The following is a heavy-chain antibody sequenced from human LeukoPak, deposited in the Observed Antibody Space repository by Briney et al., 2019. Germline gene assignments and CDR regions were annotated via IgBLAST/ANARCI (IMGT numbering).Heavy chain of an antibody. Sequence: SQTLSLTCAVSGGSISSGGYSWSWIRQPPGKGLEWIGYIYYSGSTYYNPSLKSRVTISVDTSKNQFSLKLSSVTAADTAVYYCARVGEMATILDWGQGTLVTVSS. CDR2: IYYSGST. CDR3: ARVGEMATILD. J-gene: IGHJ4*02. CDR1: GGSISSGGYS. V-gene: IGHV4-31*11. D-gene: IGHD5-24*01.